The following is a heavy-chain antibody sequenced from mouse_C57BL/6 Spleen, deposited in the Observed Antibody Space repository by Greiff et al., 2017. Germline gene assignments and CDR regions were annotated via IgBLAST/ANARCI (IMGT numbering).Heavy chain of an antibody. CDR2: ISNLAYSI. CDR3: ARPIYYDYDGGFAY. CDR1: GFTFSDYG. Sequence: EVKLMESGGGLVQPGGSLKLSCAASGFTFSDYGMAWVRQAPRKGPEWVAFISNLAYSIYYADTVTGRFTSSRENAKNTLYLEMSSLRSEDTAMYYCARPIYYDYDGGFAYWGQGTLVTVSA. J-gene: IGHJ3*01. D-gene: IGHD2-4*01. V-gene: IGHV5-15*01.